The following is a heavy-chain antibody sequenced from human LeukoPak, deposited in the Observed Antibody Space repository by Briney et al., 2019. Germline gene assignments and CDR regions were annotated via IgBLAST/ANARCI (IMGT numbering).Heavy chain of an antibody. CDR2: IWYDGSSK. CDR1: GFTFSSNG. J-gene: IGHJ4*02. D-gene: IGHD3-22*01. CDR3: ARGGDSSYYGDY. V-gene: IGHV3-33*01. Sequence: QPGGSLRLSCAASGFTFSSNGMHWVRQAPGKGLEWVAVIWYDGSSKYYADSVKGRFTISRDNSKNTLSLQMNSLRAEDTADYYCARGGDSSYYGDYWGQGTLVTVSS.